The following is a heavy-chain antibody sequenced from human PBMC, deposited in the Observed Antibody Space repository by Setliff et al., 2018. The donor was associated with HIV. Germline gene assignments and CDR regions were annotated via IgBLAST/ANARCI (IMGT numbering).Heavy chain of an antibody. Sequence: SVKVSCKASGGTFSTYAITWVRQAPGQGLEWMGGIIPIFGTAYYAQDFQGRVTLTADESTSTAYMELSSLRSEDTAVYYCARGRNRNYVVYGMDVWGQGTTVTVSS. CDR2: IIPIFGTA. CDR3: ARGRNRNYVVYGMDV. D-gene: IGHD1-7*01. J-gene: IGHJ6*02. V-gene: IGHV1-69*13. CDR1: GGTFSTYA.